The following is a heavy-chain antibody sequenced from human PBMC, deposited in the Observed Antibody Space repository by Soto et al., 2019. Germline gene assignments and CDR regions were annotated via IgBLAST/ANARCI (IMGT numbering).Heavy chain of an antibody. CDR3: ARDHTETTKDY. CDR2: IYTGGAT. D-gene: IGHD4-17*01. Sequence: GGSLRLSCAASGYTVSSNYMSWVRQAPGKGLEWVSVIYTGGATYYADSVRGRFTISRDNSKNTLYLQMNSLRAEDTAVYYCARDHTETTKDYWGQGTLVTVSS. CDR1: GYTVSSNY. V-gene: IGHV3-66*01. J-gene: IGHJ4*02.